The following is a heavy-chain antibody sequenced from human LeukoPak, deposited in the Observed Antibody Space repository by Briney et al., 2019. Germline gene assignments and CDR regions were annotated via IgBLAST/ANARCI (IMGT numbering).Heavy chain of an antibody. J-gene: IGHJ6*03. CDR1: GGSISRYY. CDR2: ISDSGTT. CDR3: ARAYGDYRYYYYYMDV. V-gene: IGHV4-59*12. D-gene: IGHD4-17*01. Sequence: SETLSLTCTVSGGSISRYYWSWIRQPPGKGLEWFGYISDSGTTNYNPSLKSRVTISVDTSKKEFSLKLSSVTAADTAVYYCARAYGDYRYYYYYMDVWGKGTTVTVSS.